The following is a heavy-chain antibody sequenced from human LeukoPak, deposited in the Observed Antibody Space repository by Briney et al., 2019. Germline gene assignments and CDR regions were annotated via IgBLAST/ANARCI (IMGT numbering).Heavy chain of an antibody. J-gene: IGHJ4*02. D-gene: IGHD3-16*02. V-gene: IGHV1-2*02. CDR2: INPNSGGT. CDR1: GYTFTSYD. Sequence: ASVKVSCKASGYTFTSYDINWVRQAPGQGLEWMGWINPNSGGTNYAQKFQGRVTMTRDTSISTAYMELSRLRSDDTAVYYCARGFYVWGSYRSPPFDYWGQGTLVTVSS. CDR3: ARGFYVWGSYRSPPFDY.